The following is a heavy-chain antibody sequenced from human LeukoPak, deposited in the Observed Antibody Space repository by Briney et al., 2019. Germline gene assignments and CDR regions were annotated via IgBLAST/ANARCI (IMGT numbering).Heavy chain of an antibody. CDR2: INHSGST. CDR1: GGSFSGYY. V-gene: IGHV4-34*01. CDR3: ARALVENYYYYYMDV. Sequence: SETLSLTCAVYGGSFSGYYWSWIRQPPGKGLEWIGEINHSGSTNYNPSLKSRVTISIDTSKNQFSLKLSSVTAADTAVYYCARALVENYYYYYMDVWGKGTTVTISS. J-gene: IGHJ6*03. D-gene: IGHD2-15*01.